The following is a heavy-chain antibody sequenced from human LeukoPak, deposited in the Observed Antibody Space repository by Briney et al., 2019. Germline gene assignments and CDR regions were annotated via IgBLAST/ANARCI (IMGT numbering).Heavy chain of an antibody. CDR1: GGSISSRSYF. V-gene: IGHV4-39*07. CDR2: IYYSGST. CDR3: AREYDILSNYDAFDI. D-gene: IGHD3-9*01. J-gene: IGHJ3*02. Sequence: SETLSLTCTVSGGSISSRSYFWGWIRQPPGKGPEWIGSIYYSGSTYYNPSLKSRVTISVDTSKNQFSLKLTSVTAADTAVYYCAREYDILSNYDAFDIWGQGTMVTVSS.